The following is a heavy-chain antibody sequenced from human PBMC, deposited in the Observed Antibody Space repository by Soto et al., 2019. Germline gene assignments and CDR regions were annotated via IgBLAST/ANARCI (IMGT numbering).Heavy chain of an antibody. Sequence: SETLSLTCTVSGGSISSYYWSWIRQPPGKGLEWIGYIYYSGSTNYNPSLKSRVTISVDTSKNQFSLKLSSVTAADTAVYYCARHKAGYYYYYMDVWGKGTTVTVSS. CDR3: ARHKAGYYYYYMDV. CDR1: GGSISSYY. V-gene: IGHV4-59*08. J-gene: IGHJ6*03. CDR2: IYYSGST.